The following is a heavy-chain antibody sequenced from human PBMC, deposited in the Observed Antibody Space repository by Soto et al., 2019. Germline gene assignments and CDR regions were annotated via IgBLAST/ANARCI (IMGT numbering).Heavy chain of an antibody. J-gene: IGHJ6*02. CDR3: AREELSYSEPYYYYYGMDV. CDR2: ISSSSSYI. V-gene: IGHV3-21*01. D-gene: IGHD1-7*01. Sequence: EVQVVESGGGLVQPGGSLRLSCAASGFKFSTYWMSWVRQAPGKGLEWVSSISSSSSYIYYADSVKGRFTISRDNAKNSLYLQMNSLRAEDTAVYYCAREELSYSEPYYYYYGMDVWGQGTTVTVSS. CDR1: GFKFSTYW.